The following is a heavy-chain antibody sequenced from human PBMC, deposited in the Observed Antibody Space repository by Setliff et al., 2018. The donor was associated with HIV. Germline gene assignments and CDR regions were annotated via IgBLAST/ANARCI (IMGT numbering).Heavy chain of an antibody. J-gene: IGHJ6*02. CDR1: GDSINKYY. V-gene: IGHV4-4*09. CDR2: IYISGIT. D-gene: IGHD3-10*01. CDR3: ARRSLEGVTRDYYYFALDV. Sequence: PSETLSLTCADSGDSINKYYWSWIRQPPGKGLEWLGYIYISGITKYNPSLKGRVTMSLDTSRNQFSLQLTSVTAADTAVYYCARRSLEGVTRDYYYFALDVWGQGTTVTVS.